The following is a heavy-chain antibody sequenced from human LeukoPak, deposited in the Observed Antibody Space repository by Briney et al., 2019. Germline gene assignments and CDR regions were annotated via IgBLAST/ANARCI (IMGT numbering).Heavy chain of an antibody. CDR1: GFTVSSKY. Sequence: PGGSLRLSCATSGFTVSSKYMSWIRQAPGKGLQWVAVVRKAGTTVYIDSVKGRFTISRDTSRNTLSLQVNSLRAEDTAVYYCAREGEKGDGYNHGFDYWGQGTLVTVSS. J-gene: IGHJ4*02. CDR3: AREGEKGDGYNHGFDY. CDR2: VRKAGTT. D-gene: IGHD5-24*01. V-gene: IGHV3-53*01.